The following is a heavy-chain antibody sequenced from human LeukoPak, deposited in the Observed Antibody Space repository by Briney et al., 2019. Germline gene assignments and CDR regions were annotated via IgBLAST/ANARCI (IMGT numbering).Heavy chain of an antibody. CDR2: ISGSGGST. J-gene: IGHJ4*02. V-gene: IGHV3-23*01. CDR3: AKDSSYCGGDCSGYFDY. Sequence: GGSLRLSCAASGFTFSSYAMSWVRQAPGKGLEWVSAISGSGGSTYYADSVKGRFTISRDNSKNTLYLQMNSLRAEDTAVYYCAKDSSYCGGDCSGYFDYWGQGTLVTVSS. D-gene: IGHD2-21*02. CDR1: GFTFSSYA.